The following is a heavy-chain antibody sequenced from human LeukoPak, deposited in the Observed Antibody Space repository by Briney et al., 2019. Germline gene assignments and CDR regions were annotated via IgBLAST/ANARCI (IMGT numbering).Heavy chain of an antibody. CDR2: IYYSGST. V-gene: IGHV4-59*08. J-gene: IGHJ4*02. CDR3: ARQTMGIAVAEFDY. Sequence: SETLSLTCTVSGGSISSYYWSWIRQPPGKGLEWIGYIYYSGSTNYNPSLKSRVTISVDKSKNQFSLKLSSVTAADTAVYYCARQTMGIAVAEFDYWGQGTLVTVSS. D-gene: IGHD6-19*01. CDR1: GGSISSYY.